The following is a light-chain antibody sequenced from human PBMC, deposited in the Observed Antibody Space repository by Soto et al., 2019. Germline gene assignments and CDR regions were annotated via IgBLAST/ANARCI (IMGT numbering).Light chain of an antibody. Sequence: DLQMTQSPSSESASVGYRVSIIFQASQGISRSLAWYQQKPGKAPKLLIYAASSLQSGVPSRFSGSGFGTDFTLTISSLQPEDSAIYYCQQADTFPITFGQGTRLEI. J-gene: IGKJ5*01. CDR3: QQADTFPIT. CDR1: QGISRS. V-gene: IGKV1D-12*01. CDR2: AAS.